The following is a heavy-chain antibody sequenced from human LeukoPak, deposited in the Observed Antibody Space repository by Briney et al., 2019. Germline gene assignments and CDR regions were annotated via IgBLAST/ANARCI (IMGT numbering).Heavy chain of an antibody. Sequence: SGGSLRLSCAASGFTFSSYWMHWVRQAPGKGLVWVSRINSDGSSTSYADSVKGRFTISRDNAKNTLYLQMNSLRAEDTAVYYCARVRSTSSTPPNWFDPWGQGTLVTVSS. CDR1: GFTFSSYW. V-gene: IGHV3-74*01. J-gene: IGHJ5*02. CDR2: INSDGSST. D-gene: IGHD2-2*01. CDR3: ARVRSTSSTPPNWFDP.